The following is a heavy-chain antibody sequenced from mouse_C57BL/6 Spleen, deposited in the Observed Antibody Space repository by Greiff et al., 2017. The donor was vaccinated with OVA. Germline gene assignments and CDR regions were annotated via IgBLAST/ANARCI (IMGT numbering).Heavy chain of an antibody. Sequence: QVQLQQPGAELVKPWASVKLSCKASGYTFTSYWMHWVKQRPGQGLEWIGMIHPNSGSTNYNEKFKSKATLTVDKSSSTAYMQLSSLTSEDSAVYYCAREGDYYGSSYDYWGKGTTLTVSS. V-gene: IGHV1-64*01. D-gene: IGHD1-1*01. CDR3: AREGDYYGSSYDY. CDR1: GYTFTSYW. J-gene: IGHJ2*01. CDR2: IHPNSGST.